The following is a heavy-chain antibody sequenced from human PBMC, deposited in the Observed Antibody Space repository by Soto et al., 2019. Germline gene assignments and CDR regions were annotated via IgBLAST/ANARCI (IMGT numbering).Heavy chain of an antibody. V-gene: IGHV3-11*06. Sequence: GGSLRLSCVGSDFSPSGFYMSWVRQAPGKGLEWLSFISMSGSYKTYAASVEGRFAISRDNVKNILYLQMDSLRVEDTAVYYCASRGHCSNGQCHPFDYWGQGTQVTVSS. CDR1: DFSPSGFY. CDR3: ASRGHCSNGQCHPFDY. D-gene: IGHD2-8*01. J-gene: IGHJ4*02. CDR2: ISMSGSYK.